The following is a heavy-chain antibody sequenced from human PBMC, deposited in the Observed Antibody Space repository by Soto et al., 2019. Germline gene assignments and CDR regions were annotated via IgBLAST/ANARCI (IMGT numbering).Heavy chain of an antibody. J-gene: IGHJ4*02. CDR2: ISGYNGNT. Sequence: ASVKVSCKASGYTFTSYAMNWVRQAPGQGLEWMGWISGYNGNTNYAERLQGRVTMTTDTSTSTAYMELKSLRYDDTAVYYCAREGQLGYWGQGTPVTSPQ. CDR1: GYTFTSYA. CDR3: AREGQLGY. D-gene: IGHD6-6*01. V-gene: IGHV1-18*01.